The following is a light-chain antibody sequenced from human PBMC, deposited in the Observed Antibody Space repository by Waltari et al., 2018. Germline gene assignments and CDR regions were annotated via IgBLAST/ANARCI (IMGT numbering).Light chain of an antibody. J-gene: IGLJ2*01. Sequence: SYVLTQPPSVSVSPGQTARITCSGDALPKQHAFWYQQKPGQAPVLVIYKDSERPSGIPERFSGSSSGTTVTLTISGVQAEDEADYYCQSADSSGTYEVFGGGTKLTVL. V-gene: IGLV3-25*03. CDR1: ALPKQH. CDR2: KDS. CDR3: QSADSSGTYEV.